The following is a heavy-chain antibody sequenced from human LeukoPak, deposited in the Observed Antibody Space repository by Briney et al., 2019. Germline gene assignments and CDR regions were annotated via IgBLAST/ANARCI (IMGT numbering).Heavy chain of an antibody. CDR2: INHSGST. J-gene: IGHJ3*02. CDR3: ARSRIAARPDAFDI. CDR1: GGSISGNY. V-gene: IGHV4-34*01. D-gene: IGHD6-6*01. Sequence: SETLSLTCTVSGGSISGNYWNWIRQPPGKGLEWIGEINHSGSTNYNPSLKSRVTISVDTSKNQFSLKLSSVTAADTAVYYCARSRIAARPDAFDIWGQATMVTVSS.